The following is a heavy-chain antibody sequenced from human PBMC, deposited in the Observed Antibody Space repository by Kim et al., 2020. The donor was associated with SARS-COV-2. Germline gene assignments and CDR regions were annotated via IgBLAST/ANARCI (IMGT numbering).Heavy chain of an antibody. CDR3: ARRAYSSGWWYFDY. J-gene: IGHJ4*02. D-gene: IGHD6-19*01. CDR2: ISGDGSST. V-gene: IGHV3-74*01. CDR1: GFTLTGYW. Sequence: GGSLRLSCAASGFTLTGYWMHWVRQAPGKGLVWVSRISGDGSSTSYADSVKGRFTISRDNAKNTLYLQMNSLRVGDTAVYYCARRAYSSGWWYFDYWGQGTLVTVSS.